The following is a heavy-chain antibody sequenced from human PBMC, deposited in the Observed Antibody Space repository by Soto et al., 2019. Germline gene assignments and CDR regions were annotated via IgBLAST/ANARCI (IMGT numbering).Heavy chain of an antibody. Sequence: SETLSLTCTVSGGSISSYYWSWIRQPPGKGLEWIGYIYYSGSTNYNPSLKSRVTISVDTSKNQFSLKLSSVTAADTAVYYCARSYYGSGDFDYWGQGTLVTVSS. D-gene: IGHD3-10*01. CDR1: GGSISSYY. V-gene: IGHV4-59*08. J-gene: IGHJ4*02. CDR3: ARSYYGSGDFDY. CDR2: IYYSGST.